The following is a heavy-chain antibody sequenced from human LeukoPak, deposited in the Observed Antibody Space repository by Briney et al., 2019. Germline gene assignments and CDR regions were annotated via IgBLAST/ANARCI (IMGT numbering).Heavy chain of an antibody. CDR3: ARDXGSSWLGYFDY. V-gene: IGHV3-21*01. CDR1: GFTFSSYS. Sequence: GGSLRLSCAASGFTFSSYSMNWVRQAPGKGLEWVSSISSSSSYIYYADSVKGRFTISRDNAKNSLYLQMNSLRAEDTAVYYCARDXGSSWLGYFDYWGQGTLVTVSS. J-gene: IGHJ4*02. D-gene: IGHD6-13*01. CDR2: ISSSSSYI.